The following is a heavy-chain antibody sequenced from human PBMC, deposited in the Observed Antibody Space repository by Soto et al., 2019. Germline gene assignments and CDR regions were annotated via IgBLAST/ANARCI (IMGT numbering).Heavy chain of an antibody. CDR3: ARKQRLYCSSSSCYGSYFDY. D-gene: IGHD2-2*01. J-gene: IGHJ4*02. V-gene: IGHV4-30-4*01. CDR1: GGSIIRGDYY. Sequence: SETLSLTCTVSGGSIIRGDYYWSLIRQPPGKGLEWIGDIYYSGSTYYNPSLKSRVTISVDTSKNQFSLKLSSVTAADTAVYYCARKQRLYCSSSSCYGSYFDYWGQGTLVTVSS. CDR2: IYYSGST.